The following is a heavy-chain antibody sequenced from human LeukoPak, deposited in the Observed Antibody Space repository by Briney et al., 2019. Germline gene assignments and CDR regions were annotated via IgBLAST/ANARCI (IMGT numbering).Heavy chain of an antibody. Sequence: GGSLRLSCAASGFTFSSYAMSWVRQAPGKGLEWVSAISGSGGSTYYADSVKDRFTISRDNSKNTLYLQMNSLRAEDTAVYYCAKTRSLASSSWPFDYWGQGTLVTVSS. CDR2: ISGSGGST. CDR3: AKTRSLASSSWPFDY. J-gene: IGHJ4*02. D-gene: IGHD6-13*01. V-gene: IGHV3-23*01. CDR1: GFTFSSYA.